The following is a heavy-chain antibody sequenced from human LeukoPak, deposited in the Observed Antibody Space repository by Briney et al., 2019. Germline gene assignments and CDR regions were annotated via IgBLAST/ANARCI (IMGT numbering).Heavy chain of an antibody. Sequence: PGGSLRLSCAASGFNFSSYAMSWVRQAPGKGVEWVSAISGSGDSTYYADSVKGRFTISRDNSKNTLYLQMNSLRAEDTAIYYCAKGRAGSFYSDKYYYNYMDVWGKGVTVTVSS. J-gene: IGHJ6*03. V-gene: IGHV3-23*01. D-gene: IGHD3-10*01. CDR2: ISGSGDST. CDR1: GFNFSSYA. CDR3: AKGRAGSFYSDKYYYNYMDV.